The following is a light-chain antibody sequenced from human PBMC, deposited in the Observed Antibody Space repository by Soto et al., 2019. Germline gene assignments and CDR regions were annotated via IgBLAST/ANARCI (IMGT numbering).Light chain of an antibody. J-gene: IGKJ3*01. CDR3: QQSYSTPFT. CDR1: QSISSY. Sequence: DIQMTQSPSSLSASVGDRVTITCRASQSISSYLNWYQQKPGKAPKLLIYAASSLQSGVPSRFSASASGTDFTLTISSLQPEDFATYYCQQSYSTPFTFGPGTKVDIK. V-gene: IGKV1-39*01. CDR2: AAS.